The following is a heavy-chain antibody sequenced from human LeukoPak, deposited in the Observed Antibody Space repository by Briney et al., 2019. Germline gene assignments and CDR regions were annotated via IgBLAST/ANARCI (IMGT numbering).Heavy chain of an antibody. CDR2: INPSNGGT. Sequence: ASVKVSCKASGYTFTGYYLHWVRQAPGQGLEWMGLINPSNGGTYYAQKFQGRVTLTRDTSITTSYMELSRLRSDDTAVYYCAREGSGSSFQYWGQGTLVTVSS. J-gene: IGHJ1*01. CDR3: AREGSGSSFQY. CDR1: GYTFTGYY. V-gene: IGHV1-2*06. D-gene: IGHD3-3*01.